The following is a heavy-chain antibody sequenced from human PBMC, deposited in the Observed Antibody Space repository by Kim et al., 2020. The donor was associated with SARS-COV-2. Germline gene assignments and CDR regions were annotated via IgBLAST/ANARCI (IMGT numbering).Heavy chain of an antibody. Sequence: GGSLRLSCTASGFTFGDYAMSWVRQAPGKGLEWVGFIRSKAYGGTTEYAASVKGRFTISRDDSKSIAYLQMNSLKTEDTAVYYCTREPLYYDFWSGYYLAFDYWGQGTLVTVSS. V-gene: IGHV3-49*04. J-gene: IGHJ4*02. CDR2: IRSKAYGGTT. CDR3: TREPLYYDFWSGYYLAFDY. CDR1: GFTFGDYA. D-gene: IGHD3-3*01.